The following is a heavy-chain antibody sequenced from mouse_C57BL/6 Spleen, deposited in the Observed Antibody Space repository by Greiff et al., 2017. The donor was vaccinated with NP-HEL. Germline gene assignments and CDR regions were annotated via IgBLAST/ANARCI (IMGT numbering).Heavy chain of an antibody. Sequence: VQLQQSGPELVKPGASVKISCKASGYSFTGYYMNWVKQSPEKSLEWIGEINPSTGGTTYNQKFKAKATLTVDKSSSTAYMQLKSLTSEDSAVYYCARDERSYFDYWGQGTTLTVSS. J-gene: IGHJ2*01. V-gene: IGHV1-42*01. CDR2: INPSTGGT. CDR3: ARDERSYFDY. CDR1: GYSFTGYY.